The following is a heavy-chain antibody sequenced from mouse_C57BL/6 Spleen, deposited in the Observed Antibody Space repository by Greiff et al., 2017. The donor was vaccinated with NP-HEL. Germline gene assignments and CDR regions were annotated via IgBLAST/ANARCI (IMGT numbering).Heavy chain of an antibody. J-gene: IGHJ4*01. CDR1: GYAFSSSW. CDR2: IYPGDGDI. Sequence: VQRVESGPELVKPGASVKISCKASGYAFSSSWMNWVKRRPGKGLEWIGRIYPGDGDINYNGKFKGKATLTADKSSSTAYMQLSSLTSEDSAVYFCAREDGSSYENYAMDYWGQGTSVTVSS. V-gene: IGHV1-82*01. D-gene: IGHD1-1*01. CDR3: AREDGSSYENYAMDY.